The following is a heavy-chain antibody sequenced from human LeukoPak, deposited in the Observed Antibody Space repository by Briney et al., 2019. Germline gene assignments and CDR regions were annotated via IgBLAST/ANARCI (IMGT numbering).Heavy chain of an antibody. Sequence: RRSLRLSCAASRFTFSSYGMHCGPQAPGKGLEWVAVISYDGSNKYYADSVKGRFTISRDNSKNTLYLQMNSLRAEDTAVYYCAKDGNVLLWFGELWLDYWGQGTVVTVSS. CDR3: AKDGNVLLWFGELWLDY. CDR2: ISYDGSNK. D-gene: IGHD3-10*01. J-gene: IGHJ4*02. CDR1: RFTFSSYG. V-gene: IGHV3-30*18.